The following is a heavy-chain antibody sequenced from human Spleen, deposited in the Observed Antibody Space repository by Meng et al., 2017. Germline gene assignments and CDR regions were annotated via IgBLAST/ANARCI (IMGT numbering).Heavy chain of an antibody. CDR2: IKRDGSEK. V-gene: IGHV3-7*01. CDR1: GFTFNTYW. Sequence: GESLKISCVASGFTFNTYWMNWVRQAPGKGLEWVANIKRDGSEKYYMDSVEGRFTISRDNDKNSLYLQMNSLRADDTAVYYCVAGSGWLPDYWGQGTLVTVSS. CDR3: VAGSGWLPDY. D-gene: IGHD6-19*01. J-gene: IGHJ4*01.